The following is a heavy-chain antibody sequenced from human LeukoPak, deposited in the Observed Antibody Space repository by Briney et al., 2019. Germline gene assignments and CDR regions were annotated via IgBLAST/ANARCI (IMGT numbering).Heavy chain of an antibody. Sequence: ASVKVSCKASGYTFTGYYMHWVRQAPGQGLEWMGWINPNSGGTNYAQKFQGRVTMTRDTSISTAYMELSRLRSDDTAVYYCARDAFYQLPNNNWSDPWDQGTLRNVSS. D-gene: IGHD2-2*01. V-gene: IGHV1-2*02. J-gene: IGHJ5*02. CDR2: INPNSGGT. CDR3: ARDAFYQLPNNNWSDP. CDR1: GYTFTGYY.